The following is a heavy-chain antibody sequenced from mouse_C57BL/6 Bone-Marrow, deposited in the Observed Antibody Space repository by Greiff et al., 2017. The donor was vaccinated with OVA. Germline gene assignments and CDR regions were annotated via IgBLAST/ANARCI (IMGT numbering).Heavy chain of an antibody. CDR2: IYPGDGDT. D-gene: IGHD2-9*01. J-gene: IGHJ2*01. V-gene: IGHV1-80*01. Sequence: VQLVESGAELVKPGASVKISCKASGYAFSSYWMNWVKQRPGKGLEWIGQIYPGDGDTNYNGKFKGKATLTADKSSSTAYMQLSSLTSEDSAVYFCARSYYGYDEGYWGQGTTLTVSS. CDR1: GYAFSSYW. CDR3: ARSYYGYDEGY.